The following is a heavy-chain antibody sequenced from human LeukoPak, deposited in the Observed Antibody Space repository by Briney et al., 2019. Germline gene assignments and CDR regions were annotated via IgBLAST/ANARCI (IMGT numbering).Heavy chain of an antibody. Sequence: GGSLRLSCAASGFTFSSYSMNWVRQAPGKGLEWVSYISSSSSTIYYADSVKGRFTISRDNAKNSLYLQMNSLRADDTAVYYCARVARGSTYYFPLDYWGQGTLVTVSS. CDR1: GFTFSSYS. CDR3: ARVARGSTYYFPLDY. D-gene: IGHD2/OR15-2a*01. J-gene: IGHJ4*02. CDR2: ISSSSSTI. V-gene: IGHV3-48*01.